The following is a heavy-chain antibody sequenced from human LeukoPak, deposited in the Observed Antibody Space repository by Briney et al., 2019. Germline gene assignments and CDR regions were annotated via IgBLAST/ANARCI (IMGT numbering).Heavy chain of an antibody. D-gene: IGHD1-26*01. J-gene: IGHJ5*02. CDR2: VSAYNGNT. Sequence: ASVKVSCKASGYTFASYGISWVRQAPGQGLEWMGWVSAYNGNTNYAQKLQGRVTMTTDTSTSTAYMELRSLRSDDTAVYYCARWELLYNWFDPWGQGTLVTVPS. CDR1: GYTFASYG. CDR3: ARWELLYNWFDP. V-gene: IGHV1-18*01.